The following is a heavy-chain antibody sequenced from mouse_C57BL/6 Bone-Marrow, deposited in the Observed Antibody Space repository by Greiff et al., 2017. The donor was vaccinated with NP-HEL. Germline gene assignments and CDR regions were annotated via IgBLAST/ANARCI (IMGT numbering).Heavy chain of an antibody. D-gene: IGHD2-13*01. V-gene: IGHV1-64*01. CDR2: IHPNSGST. CDR3: ARERIDCVHGRNFGG. CDR1: GYTFTSYW. Sequence: QVQLQQPGAELVKPGASVKLSCKASGYTFTSYWMHWVKQRPGQGLEWIGMIHPNSGSTNYNEKFKSKATLTVDKSSSTAYMQLSSLTSEDSAVYYCARERIDCVHGRNFGGWGTGTTVTVSS. J-gene: IGHJ1*03.